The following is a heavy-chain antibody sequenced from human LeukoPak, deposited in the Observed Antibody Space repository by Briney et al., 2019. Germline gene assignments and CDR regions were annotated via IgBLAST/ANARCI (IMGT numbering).Heavy chain of an antibody. CDR1: EFTFSIYA. J-gene: IGHJ4*02. CDR3: AKRDGYNSNPLKD. CDR2: ISGSGSST. D-gene: IGHD5-24*01. Sequence: GGSLRLSCAASEFTFSIYAMSWVRQAPGKGLECVSAISGSGSSTYYADSVKGRFTISRDNSKNTLYLQMNSLRAEDTALYYCAKRDGYNSNPLKDWGQGTLVTVSS. V-gene: IGHV3-23*01.